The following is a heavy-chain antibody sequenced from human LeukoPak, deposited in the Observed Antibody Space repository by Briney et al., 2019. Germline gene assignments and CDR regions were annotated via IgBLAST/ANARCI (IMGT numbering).Heavy chain of an antibody. V-gene: IGHV4-4*02. J-gene: IGHJ3*02. CDR3: ARGPSHGAFDI. CDR1: GGSICGNNW. Sequence: KSSETLSLTCVVSGGSICGNNWWSWVSQPPGERLEWIGEIYHTGSTNYHPSLTSRASISVEKSKNQFSLRLNSVTAADTAVYYCARGPSHGAFDIWGQGTLVTVSS. D-gene: IGHD6-6*01. CDR2: IYHTGST.